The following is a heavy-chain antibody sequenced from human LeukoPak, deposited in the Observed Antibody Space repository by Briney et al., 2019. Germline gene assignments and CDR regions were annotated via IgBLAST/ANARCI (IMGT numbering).Heavy chain of an antibody. CDR1: RFTFSSYG. J-gene: IGHJ6*02. CDR2: IWYDGSNK. CDR3: ARGSYCSGGSCDYYYGMDV. Sequence: GGSLRLSCAASRFTFSSYGMHWVRQAPGKGLEWVAVIWYDGSNKYYADSVKGRFTISRDNSKNTLYLQMNSLRAEDTAVYYCARGSYCSGGSCDYYYGMDVWGQGTTVTVSS. V-gene: IGHV3-33*01. D-gene: IGHD2-15*01.